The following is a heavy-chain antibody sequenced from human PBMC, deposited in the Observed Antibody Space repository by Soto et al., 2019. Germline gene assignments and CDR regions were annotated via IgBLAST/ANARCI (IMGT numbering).Heavy chain of an antibody. CDR2: ISYDGSNK. Sequence: GGSLRLSCAASGFTFSSYGMHWVRQAPGKGLEWVAVISYDGSNKYYADSVKGRFTTSRDNSKNTLYLQMNSLRAEDTAVYYCAKGDYCGSGFVDYWGQGTLVTVSS. J-gene: IGHJ4*02. D-gene: IGHD3-10*01. CDR1: GFTFSSYG. V-gene: IGHV3-30*18. CDR3: AKGDYCGSGFVDY.